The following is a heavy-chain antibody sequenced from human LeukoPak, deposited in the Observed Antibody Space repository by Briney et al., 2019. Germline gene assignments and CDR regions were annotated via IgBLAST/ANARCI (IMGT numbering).Heavy chain of an antibody. CDR3: ARGTVGATVLLDY. CDR2: IYYSGST. J-gene: IGHJ4*02. D-gene: IGHD1-26*01. CDR1: GDSISSYY. V-gene: IGHV4-59*01. Sequence: SETLSPTCTVSGDSISSYYWSWIRQPPGKGLEWIGYIYYSGSTNYNPSLKSRVTISVDTSKNQFSLKLSSVTAADTAVYYCARGTVGATVLLDYWGQGTLVTVSS.